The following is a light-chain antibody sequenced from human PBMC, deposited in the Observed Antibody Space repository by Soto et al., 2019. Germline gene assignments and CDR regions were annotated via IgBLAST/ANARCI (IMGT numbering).Light chain of an antibody. CDR3: QPYKNYVWT. CDR1: QSINNW. Sequence: DIQMTQSPSTLSASVGDRVSITCRASQSINNWLAWYQQKPGKAPKLLIYDASSLESGVPSRFSGSGSGTEFTLTISSLQPDDFATYYCQPYKNYVWTFGQGTKVEI. V-gene: IGKV1-5*01. CDR2: DAS. J-gene: IGKJ1*01.